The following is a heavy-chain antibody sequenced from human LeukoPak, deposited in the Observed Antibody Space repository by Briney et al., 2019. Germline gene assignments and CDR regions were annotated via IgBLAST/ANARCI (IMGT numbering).Heavy chain of an antibody. J-gene: IGHJ6*02. Sequence: SETLSLTCAVYGGSFSGYYWSWIRQPPGKGLEWNGEINHSGSTNYNPSLKSRATISVDTSKNQFSLKLSSVTAADTAVYYCARGILYGDYYYGMDVWGQGTTVTVSS. D-gene: IGHD4-17*01. V-gene: IGHV4-34*01. CDR3: ARGILYGDYYYGMDV. CDR2: INHSGST. CDR1: GGSFSGYY.